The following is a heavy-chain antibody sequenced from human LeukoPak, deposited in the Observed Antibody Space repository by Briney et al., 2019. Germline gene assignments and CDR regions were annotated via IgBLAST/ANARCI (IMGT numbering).Heavy chain of an antibody. D-gene: IGHD3-9*01. V-gene: IGHV4-31*03. CDR1: GGSISSGGYY. J-gene: IGHJ5*02. Sequence: PSETLSLTCTVSGGSISSGGYYWSWIRQHPGKGLEWIGYIYYSGSTYYNPSLKSRVTISVDTFKDQFSLKLSSVTAADTAVYYCARVELRYFDWLPYNWFDPWGQGTLVTVSS. CDR2: IYYSGST. CDR3: ARVELRYFDWLPYNWFDP.